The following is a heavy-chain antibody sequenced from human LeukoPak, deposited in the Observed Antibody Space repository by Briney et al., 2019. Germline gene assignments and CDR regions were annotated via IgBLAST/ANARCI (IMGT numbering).Heavy chain of an antibody. CDR2: IRQDEGEK. D-gene: IGHD3-16*01. Sequence: GGSLRLSCAASGFTFSAYYMSWVRQAPGKGLEWVANIRQDEGEKFYVDSVKGRFTISRDNAKNLLYLQMNSLRAEDTAVYYCAGGRGSYGLWDTWGQGTLVSVSS. V-gene: IGHV3-7*01. CDR3: AGGRGSYGLWDT. J-gene: IGHJ5*02. CDR1: GFTFSAYY.